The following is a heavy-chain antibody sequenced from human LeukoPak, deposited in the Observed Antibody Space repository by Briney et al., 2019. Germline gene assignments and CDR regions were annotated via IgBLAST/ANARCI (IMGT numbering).Heavy chain of an antibody. CDR1: GFTFSNYW. Sequence: GGSLRLSCAASGFTFSNYWMHWVRQAPGKGLVWVSRINSDGSSTSYADSVKGRFTISRDHAKNTLYLQMNSLRAEDTAVYYCARVRSSGWSYFDYGSQGTLLTVSS. CDR2: INSDGSST. J-gene: IGHJ4*02. CDR3: ARVRSSGWSYFDY. D-gene: IGHD6-19*01. V-gene: IGHV3-74*01.